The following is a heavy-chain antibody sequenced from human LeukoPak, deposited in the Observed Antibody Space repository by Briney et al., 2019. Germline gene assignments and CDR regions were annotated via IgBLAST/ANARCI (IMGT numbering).Heavy chain of an antibody. D-gene: IGHD2-15*01. CDR1: GGSISSSSYY. V-gene: IGHV4-39*07. Sequence: SETLSLTCTVSGGSISSSSYYWGWIRQPPGKGLEWIGSIYYSGSTYYNPSLKSRVTISVDTSKNQFSLKLSSVTAADTAVYYCARVTDCSGGSCYWWLSYYYYGMDVWGQGTTVTVSS. J-gene: IGHJ6*02. CDR2: IYYSGST. CDR3: ARVTDCSGGSCYWWLSYYYYGMDV.